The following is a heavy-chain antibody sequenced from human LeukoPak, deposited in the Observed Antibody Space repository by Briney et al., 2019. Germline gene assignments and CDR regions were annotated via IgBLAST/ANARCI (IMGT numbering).Heavy chain of an antibody. V-gene: IGHV4-30-2*01. Sequence: PSETLSLTCAVSGGSISSGGYSWSWVRQPPGKGLEWIGYIYHSGSTYYNPSLKSRVTISVDRSKNQFSLKLSPVAAADTAVYYCARGYGAGDAFDIWGQGTMVTVSS. D-gene: IGHD4-17*01. CDR2: IYHSGST. CDR3: ARGYGAGDAFDI. CDR1: GGSISSGGYS. J-gene: IGHJ3*02.